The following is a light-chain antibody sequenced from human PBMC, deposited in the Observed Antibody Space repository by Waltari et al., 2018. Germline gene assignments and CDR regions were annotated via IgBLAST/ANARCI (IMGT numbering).Light chain of an antibody. V-gene: IGKV3-20*01. CDR3: QQYGSSPLT. CDR1: QSVSRDY. Sequence: ETVLAQYPGTLSLSLGDRPTLSCRASQSVSRDYLAWYQQKPGQAPRLLIYGASSRATGIPARFSGSGSGTDFTLTITRLEPEDFAVYYCQQYGSSPLTFGGGTKVDIK. CDR2: GAS. J-gene: IGKJ4*01.